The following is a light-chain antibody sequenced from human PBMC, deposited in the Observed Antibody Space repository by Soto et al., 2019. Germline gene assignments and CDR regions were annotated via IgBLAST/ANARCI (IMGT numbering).Light chain of an antibody. CDR3: GSWDSSLSADV. Sequence: QSVLTQPPSVSAAPGQKVTISCSGSSSHIGGNSVFWYQQLPVPAPKPLIYDDNKRPSGIPDRFSGHKSGTSATLCITGYQTRDKADDYGGSWDSSLSADVFGTGTKVTVL. V-gene: IGLV1-51*01. CDR2: DDN. CDR1: SSHIGGNS. J-gene: IGLJ1*01.